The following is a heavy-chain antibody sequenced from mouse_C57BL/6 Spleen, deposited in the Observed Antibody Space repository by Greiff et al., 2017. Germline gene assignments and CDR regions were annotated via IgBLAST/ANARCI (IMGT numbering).Heavy chain of an antibody. Sequence: EVQLVESGGDLVKPGGSLKLSCAASGFTFSSYGMSWVRQTPDKRLEWVATISSGGSYTYYPDSVKGRFTISRDNAKNTLYLQMSSLKSEDTAMYYCARQEAVYYGHEGYFDVWGTGTTVTVSS. D-gene: IGHD2-1*01. CDR3: ARQEAVYYGHEGYFDV. J-gene: IGHJ1*03. V-gene: IGHV5-6*01. CDR1: GFTFSSYG. CDR2: ISSGGSYT.